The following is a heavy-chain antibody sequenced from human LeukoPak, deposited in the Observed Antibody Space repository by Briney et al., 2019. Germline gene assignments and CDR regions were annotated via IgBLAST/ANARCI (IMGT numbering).Heavy chain of an antibody. J-gene: IGHJ4*02. V-gene: IGHV1-18*01. Sequence: ASVKVSCKASGYSFINHGISWVRQAPGQGLEWLGWISGYNTNPKYEQRLQGRVTMTRDTSTSTVYMELSSLRSEDTAVYYCARSSHGSLVGATAYWGQGTLVTVSS. CDR3: ARSSHGSLVGATAY. CDR2: ISGYNTNP. CDR1: GYSFINHG. D-gene: IGHD1-26*01.